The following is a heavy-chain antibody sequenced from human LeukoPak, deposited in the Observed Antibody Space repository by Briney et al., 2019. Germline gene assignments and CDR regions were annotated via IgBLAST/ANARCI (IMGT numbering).Heavy chain of an antibody. CDR1: RFTFNRYG. J-gene: IGHJ4*02. Sequence: PGGSLRLSCTASRFTFNRYGMHWVRQAPGKGLEWVAVISYDGTNKYYADSVKGRFTISRDNSKNTLYLQMNSLRAEDTAVYYCARAMWPKNKVLDYWGQGTLVTVSS. CDR3: ARAMWPKNKVLDY. D-gene: IGHD2-21*01. CDR2: ISYDGTNK. V-gene: IGHV3-30*03.